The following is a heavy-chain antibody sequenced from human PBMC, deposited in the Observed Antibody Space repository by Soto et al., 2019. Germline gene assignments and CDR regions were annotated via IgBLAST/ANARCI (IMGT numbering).Heavy chain of an antibody. D-gene: IGHD1-1*01. V-gene: IGHV3-48*03. CDR3: ARVLERSLGAFDI. CDR1: GFTFSSYE. CDR2: ISSSGSTI. J-gene: IGHJ3*02. Sequence: EVQLVESGGGLVQPGGSLRLSCAASGFTFSSYEMNWVRQAPGKGLEWVSYISSSGSTIYYADSVKGRFTISSDNAKNSLYLQMNSLRAEDTAVYYCARVLERSLGAFDIWGQGTMVTVSS.